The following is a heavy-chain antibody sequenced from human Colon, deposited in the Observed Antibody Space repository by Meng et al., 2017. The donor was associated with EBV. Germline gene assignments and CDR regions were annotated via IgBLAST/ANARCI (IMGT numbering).Heavy chain of an antibody. D-gene: IGHD3-10*01. V-gene: IGHV4-30-4*01. CDR1: GGSITSGGYY. Sequence: VPPQGPGPGLVKPSQTLSLPCAVSGGSITSGGYYWTWIRQPPGKGLEWIGYIFYTGSTYYNPSLKSRVTISLDTSKNQFSLKLSSVTAADTAVYYCARDQIGGDGWFDPWGRGTLVTVSS. CDR3: ARDQIGGDGWFDP. J-gene: IGHJ5*02. CDR2: IFYTGST.